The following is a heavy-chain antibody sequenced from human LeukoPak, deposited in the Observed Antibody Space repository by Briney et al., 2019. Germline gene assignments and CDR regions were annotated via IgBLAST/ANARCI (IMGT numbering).Heavy chain of an antibody. CDR3: AREGYYDFWSGYYHPYYYYMDV. J-gene: IGHJ6*03. CDR1: GFTFSSYW. Sequence: GGSLRLSCAASGFTFSSYWMSWVRQAPGKGLEWVANINQDGSEKYYVDSVKGRFTISRDNAKNSLYLQMNSLRAEDTAVYYCAREGYYDFWSGYYHPYYYYMDVWGKGTTVTVSS. D-gene: IGHD3-3*01. V-gene: IGHV3-7*01. CDR2: INQDGSEK.